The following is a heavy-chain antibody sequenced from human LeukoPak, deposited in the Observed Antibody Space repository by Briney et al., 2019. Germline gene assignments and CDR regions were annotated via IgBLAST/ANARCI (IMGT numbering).Heavy chain of an antibody. CDR1: GFTFSDYY. CDR3: ARAEWSNWYFDL. V-gene: IGHV3-7*03. CDR2: IKQDGSEK. J-gene: IGHJ2*01. Sequence: PGGSLRLSCAASGFTFSDYYMSWIRQAPGKGLEWVANIKQDGSEKYYVDSVKGRFTLSRDSAKNSLYLQMNSLRAEDTAVYYCARAEWSNWYFDLWGRGTLVTVSS. D-gene: IGHD3-3*01.